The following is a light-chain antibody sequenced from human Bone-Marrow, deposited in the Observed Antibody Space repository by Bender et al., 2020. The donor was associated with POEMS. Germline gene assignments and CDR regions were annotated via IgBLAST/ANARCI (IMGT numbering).Light chain of an antibody. Sequence: QSALTQPASVSGSPGQSITISCTGTGSDVGAGNYVSLFQHHPGKVPQVILFGVDKRPSGISDRFSGSKSGTTASLTISGLQADDEADYYCCSYAGRATLVFGGGTKLTVL. V-gene: IGLV2-23*02. CDR2: GVD. CDR1: GSDVGAGNY. CDR3: CSYAGRATLV. J-gene: IGLJ2*01.